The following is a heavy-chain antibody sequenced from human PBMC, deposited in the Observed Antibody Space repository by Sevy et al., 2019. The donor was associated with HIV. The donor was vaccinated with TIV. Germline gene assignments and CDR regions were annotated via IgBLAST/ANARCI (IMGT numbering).Heavy chain of an antibody. CDR2: IWYDGSNK. CDR3: AKDYSTGWYGYYYGMDV. CDR1: GFTFSSYG. J-gene: IGHJ6*02. V-gene: IGHV3-33*06. D-gene: IGHD6-19*01. Sequence: GGSLRLPCAASGFTFSSYGMHWVRQAPGKGLEWVAVIWYDGSNKYYADSVKGRFTISRDNSKNTLYLQMNSLRAEDTAVYYCAKDYSTGWYGYYYGMDVRGQGTTVTVSS.